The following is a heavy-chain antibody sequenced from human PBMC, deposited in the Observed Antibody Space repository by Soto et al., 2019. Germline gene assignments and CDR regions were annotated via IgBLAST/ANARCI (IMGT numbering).Heavy chain of an antibody. CDR3: ERVYSRSFTHYYYYSYGMDV. D-gene: IGHD6-13*01. J-gene: IGHJ6*02. V-gene: IGHV6-1*01. CDR1: GDSVSSNSAA. CDR2: TYYRSKWYN. Sequence: SHTLSLTCAISGDSVSSNSAAWNWIRQSPSRGLEWLGRTYYRSKWYNDYAVSVKSRITINPDTSKNQFSLQLNSVTPEDTAVYYCERVYSRSFTHYYYYSYGMDVWGQGPRVTVS.